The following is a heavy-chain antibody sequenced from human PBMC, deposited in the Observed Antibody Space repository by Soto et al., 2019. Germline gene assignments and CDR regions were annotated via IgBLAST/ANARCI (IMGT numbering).Heavy chain of an antibody. CDR2: IYPGDSDT. CDR3: ARAGGSAARLFDF. D-gene: IGHD1-26*01. J-gene: IGHJ4*02. Sequence: GESLKISCKGSGYSFTSYWIGWVRQMPGKGLEWMGIIYPGDSDTRYSPSFQGQVTILAEKSINTAYLQWNSLKASDTALYFCARAGGSAARLFDFWGLGNPVTVSS. V-gene: IGHV5-51*01. CDR1: GYSFTSYW.